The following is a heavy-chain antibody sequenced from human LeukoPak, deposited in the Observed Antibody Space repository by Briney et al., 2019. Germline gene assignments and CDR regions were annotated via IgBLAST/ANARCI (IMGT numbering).Heavy chain of an antibody. V-gene: IGHV3-23*01. D-gene: IGHD2-21*02. Sequence: GGSLRLSCAASGFTFDDYGMSWVRQAPGRGLEWVSSISRSGGSTYNADSVKGRFTISRDNSKNTLYLQMNSLRAEDTAVYYCAKDSTAIPVDYWGQGTLVTVSS. J-gene: IGHJ4*02. CDR2: ISRSGGST. CDR1: GFTFDDYG. CDR3: AKDSTAIPVDY.